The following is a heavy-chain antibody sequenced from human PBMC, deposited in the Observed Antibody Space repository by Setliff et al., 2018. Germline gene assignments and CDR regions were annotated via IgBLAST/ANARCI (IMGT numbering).Heavy chain of an antibody. Sequence: PSETLSLTCAVYSGSFSGYFWHWIRQSPGKGLEWIGQINYGGDTIYNPSFKSRVIVSEDTAKNHFSLTMTSVTAADTALYFCARGFPVTSYRSHYYMDVWGEGTTVTVSS. D-gene: IGHD4-4*01. CDR1: SGSFSGYF. CDR2: INYGGDT. J-gene: IGHJ6*03. CDR3: ARGFPVTSYRSHYYMDV. V-gene: IGHV4-34*01.